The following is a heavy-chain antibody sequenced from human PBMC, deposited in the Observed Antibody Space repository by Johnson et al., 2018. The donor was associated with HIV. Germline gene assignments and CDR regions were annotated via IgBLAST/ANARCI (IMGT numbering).Heavy chain of an antibody. Sequence: QEQLVESGGGVVQPGRSLRLSCAASGFTFSSYAMHWVRQAPGKGMEWVAGILYDGRNIYYADSVKGRFTISRDNSKNTLYLQMNSLRAEDTALYYCASVYYDILTGYYYAAFDIWGQGTMVTVSS. CDR2: ILYDGRNI. D-gene: IGHD3-9*01. V-gene: IGHV3-30*04. CDR1: GFTFSSYA. CDR3: ASVYYDILTGYYYAAFDI. J-gene: IGHJ3*02.